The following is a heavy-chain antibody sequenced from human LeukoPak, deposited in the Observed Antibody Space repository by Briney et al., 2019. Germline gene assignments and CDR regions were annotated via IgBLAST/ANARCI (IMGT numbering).Heavy chain of an antibody. V-gene: IGHV3-13*01. CDR2: IGTAGDT. CDR3: ARAGCRPPCYYYGMDV. D-gene: IGHD6-19*01. Sequence: PGGSLRLSCAASGFTFSSYDMHWVRQATGKGLEWVSAIGTAGDTYYPGSVKGRFTTSRENAKNSLYLQMNSLRAGDTAVYYCARAGCRPPCYYYGMDVWGQGTTVTVSS. CDR1: GFTFSSYD. J-gene: IGHJ6*02.